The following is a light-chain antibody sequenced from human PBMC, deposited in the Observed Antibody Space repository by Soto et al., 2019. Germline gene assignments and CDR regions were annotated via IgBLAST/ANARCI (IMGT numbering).Light chain of an antibody. Sequence: DIQMTQSPSSLSASVGDRVTITCRASHGIRNDLGWYQQKPGKAPKLLIYDASSLESGVPSRFSGSGSGTEFTLTISSLQPDDFATYYCQQYNSYSPLTFGGGTKVDIK. J-gene: IGKJ4*01. CDR1: HGIRND. CDR2: DAS. CDR3: QQYNSYSPLT. V-gene: IGKV1-17*01.